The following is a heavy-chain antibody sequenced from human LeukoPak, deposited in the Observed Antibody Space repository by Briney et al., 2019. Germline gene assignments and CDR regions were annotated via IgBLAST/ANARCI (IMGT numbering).Heavy chain of an antibody. J-gene: IGHJ4*02. CDR3: ARDSSGMVYAIRH. V-gene: IGHV4-39*07. CDR2: IYYSGST. D-gene: IGHD2-8*01. CDR1: GGSISSSSYY. Sequence: SETLSLTCTVSGGSISSSSYYWGWIRQPPGKGLEWIGSIYYSGSTYYNPSLKSRVTISVDTSKNQFSLKLSSVTAADTAVYYCARDSSGMVYAIRHWGQGTLVTVSS.